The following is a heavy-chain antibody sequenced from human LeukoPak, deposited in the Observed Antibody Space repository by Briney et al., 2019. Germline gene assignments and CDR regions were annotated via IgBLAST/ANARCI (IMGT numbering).Heavy chain of an antibody. CDR2: ISGSGGST. Sequence: GGSLRLSCAASGFTFSDYAMNWVRQAPGKGLEWVSTISGSGGSTYYAGSVKGRFTISRDNSKNTLYLQMNSLRAEDTAVYYCARDLDTAMVTYAYGYWGQGTLVTVSS. V-gene: IGHV3-23*01. CDR3: ARDLDTAMVTYAYGY. CDR1: GFTFSDYA. D-gene: IGHD5-18*01. J-gene: IGHJ4*02.